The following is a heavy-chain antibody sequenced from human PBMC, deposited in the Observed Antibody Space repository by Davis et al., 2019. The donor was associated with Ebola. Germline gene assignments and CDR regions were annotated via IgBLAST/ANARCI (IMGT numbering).Heavy chain of an antibody. CDR1: GYTFTGNY. D-gene: IGHD2-21*01. V-gene: IGHV1-8*02. CDR2: MNPNSGNT. J-gene: IGHJ4*02. CDR3: ARGGVAYSDLDY. Sequence: AASVKVSCKASGYTFTGNYIQWVRQAPGQGLEWMGWMNPNSGNTGYAQKFQGRVTMTRENSMSTAYMELRSLRSEDTAVYFCARGGVAYSDLDYWGQGTLVAVSS.